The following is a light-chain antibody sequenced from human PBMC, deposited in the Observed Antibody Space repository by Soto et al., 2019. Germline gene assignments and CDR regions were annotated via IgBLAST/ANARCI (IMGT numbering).Light chain of an antibody. V-gene: IGLV7-43*01. CDR1: TGAVTSGYY. CDR3: LLYFGGYVV. Sequence: QTVVTQEPSLTVSPGGTVTLTCASSTGAVTSGYYPNWVQQKPGQTPRALIYSTDNKHSWTPDRFSGSLLGGKAALTLSGAEAEEEAEYYCLLYFGGYVVFGGGTKLTVL. CDR2: STD. J-gene: IGLJ2*01.